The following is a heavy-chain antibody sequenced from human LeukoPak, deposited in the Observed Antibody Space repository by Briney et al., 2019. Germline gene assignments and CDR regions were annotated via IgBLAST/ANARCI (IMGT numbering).Heavy chain of an antibody. Sequence: SETLPLTCAVYGGSFSGYYWSWIRQPPGKGLEWIGEINHSGSTNYNPSLKSRVTISVDTSKNQFSLKLSSVTAADTAVYYCARGQRTAGCSSTSCYSPCFDYWGQGTLVTVSS. CDR2: INHSGST. CDR3: ARGQRTAGCSSTSCYSPCFDY. CDR1: GGSFSGYY. J-gene: IGHJ4*02. D-gene: IGHD2-2*01. V-gene: IGHV4-34*01.